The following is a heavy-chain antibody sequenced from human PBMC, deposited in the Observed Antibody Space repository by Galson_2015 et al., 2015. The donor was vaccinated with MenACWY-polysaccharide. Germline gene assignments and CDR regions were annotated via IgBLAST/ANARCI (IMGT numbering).Heavy chain of an antibody. CDR1: GFTFNSYW. J-gene: IGHJ4*02. CDR2: INNDGSST. D-gene: IGHD3-16*01. CDR3: VRDNGGIDY. V-gene: IGHV3-74*01. Sequence: CAASGFTFNSYWMHWVRQAPGKGLVWVSHINNDGSSTNYADSVKGRFTISRDNAKNTLYLQMKSLRAEDTAVYYCVRDNGGIDYWGQGTLVTVSS.